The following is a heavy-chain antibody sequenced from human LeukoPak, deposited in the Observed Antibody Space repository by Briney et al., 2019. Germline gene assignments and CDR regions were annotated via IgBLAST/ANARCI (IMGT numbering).Heavy chain of an antibody. J-gene: IGHJ4*02. D-gene: IGHD2-2*01. CDR1: GFTFTSYG. V-gene: IGHV3-33*01. Sequence: GGSLRLSRAASGFTFTSYGMHWVRQAPGKGLEWVALIWSDGSRKYYADSMKGRFTISRDNAKSTMYLQMDSLRAEDTAVYYCARDRTAMHYSDYWGQGTLVTVSS. CDR3: ARDRTAMHYSDY. CDR2: IWSDGSRK.